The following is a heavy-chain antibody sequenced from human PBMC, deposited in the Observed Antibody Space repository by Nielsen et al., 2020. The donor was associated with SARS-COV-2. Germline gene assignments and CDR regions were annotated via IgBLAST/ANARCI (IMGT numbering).Heavy chain of an antibody. J-gene: IGHJ4*02. CDR3: ARTGIVAAGEDS. V-gene: IGHV4-39*07. D-gene: IGHD6-25*01. Sequence: SETLSLTCTVSGASITTTTYYWGWIRQPPGKGLEWIGSMYYRGNTYYNPSLKSRVTLSVDTSENQFSLKLSSVTAADTAMYYCARTGIVAAGEDSWGQGILVAVSS. CDR2: MYYRGNT. CDR1: GASITTTTYY.